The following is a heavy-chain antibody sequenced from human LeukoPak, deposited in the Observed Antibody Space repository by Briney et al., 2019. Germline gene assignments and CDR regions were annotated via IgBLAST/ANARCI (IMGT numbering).Heavy chain of an antibody. J-gene: IGHJ4*02. V-gene: IGHV3-11*01. CDR3: ARDQGCSGSSCYYRPHDY. CDR2: ISSSGSTI. Sequence: GGSLRLSCAASGFTFSDYYMSWIRQAPGKGLEWVSYISSSGSTIYYADSVKGRFTISRDNAKNSLYLQMNSLRAEDTAVYYCARDQGCSGSSCYYRPHDYWGQGTLVTVSS. D-gene: IGHD2-15*01. CDR1: GFTFSDYY.